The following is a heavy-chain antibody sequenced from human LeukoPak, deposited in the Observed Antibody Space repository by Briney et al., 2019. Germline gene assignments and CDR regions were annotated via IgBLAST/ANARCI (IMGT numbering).Heavy chain of an antibody. CDR2: ISWNSGSI. CDR3: AKGRMVRGVMKGIYFDY. D-gene: IGHD3-10*01. Sequence: GGSLRLSCAASGFTFDDYAMHWVRQAPGKGLEWVSGISWNSGSIGYADSVKGRFTISRDNAKNSLYLQMNSLRAEDTALYYCAKGRMVRGVMKGIYFDYWGQGTLVTVSS. CDR1: GFTFDDYA. V-gene: IGHV3-9*01. J-gene: IGHJ4*02.